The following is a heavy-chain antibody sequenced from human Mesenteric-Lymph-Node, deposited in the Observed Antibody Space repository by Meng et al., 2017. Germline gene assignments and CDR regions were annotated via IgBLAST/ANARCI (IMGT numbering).Heavy chain of an antibody. V-gene: IGHV3-48*03. CDR2: ISSSGSTI. Sequence: GGSLRLSCAASGFTFSSYEMNWVRQAPGKGLEWVSYISSSGSTIYYADSVKGRFTISRDNAKNSLYLQMNSLRAEDTAVYYCASEKGFGPNYDILTGYYIRDYWGQGTLVTVSS. CDR1: GFTFSSYE. D-gene: IGHD3-9*01. CDR3: ASEKGFGPNYDILTGYYIRDY. J-gene: IGHJ4*02.